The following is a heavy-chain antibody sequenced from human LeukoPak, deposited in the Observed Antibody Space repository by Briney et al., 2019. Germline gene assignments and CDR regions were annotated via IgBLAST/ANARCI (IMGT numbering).Heavy chain of an antibody. D-gene: IGHD3-3*01. CDR2: ISSSSTTI. CDR1: GFTFSSYS. J-gene: IGHJ4*02. Sequence: QPGGSLRLSCAASGFTFSSYSMMWVRQAPGKGLEWVSYISSSSTTIHYADSVKGRFTISRDNAKNSVYLQMNSLRAEDTAVYYCARLSLKVLEWSPTKGKETYYFDSWGQGTLVTVSS. V-gene: IGHV3-48*01. CDR3: ARLSLKVLEWSPTKGKETYYFDS.